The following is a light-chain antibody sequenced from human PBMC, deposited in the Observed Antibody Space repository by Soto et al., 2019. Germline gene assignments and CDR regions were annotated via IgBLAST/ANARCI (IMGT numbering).Light chain of an antibody. V-gene: IGLV4-69*01. CDR1: SGHSSYA. J-gene: IGLJ1*01. Sequence: QLVLTHSPSASASLGASVKVTCTLSSGHSSYAIAWHQQQPEKSPRYLMRLNSDGSHSKGDGIPDRFSGSSSGAERYLTISSLQSEDEADYYCQTWGTGIQVFGTGTKLTVL. CDR2: LNSDGSH. CDR3: QTWGTGIQV.